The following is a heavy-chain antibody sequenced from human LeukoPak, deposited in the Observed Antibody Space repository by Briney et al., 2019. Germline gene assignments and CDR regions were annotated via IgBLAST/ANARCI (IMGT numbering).Heavy chain of an antibody. CDR3: AKDTCSGAGEFDY. D-gene: IGHD3-16*01. CDR2: ISGGGDIT. V-gene: IGHV3-43*02. J-gene: IGHJ4*02. Sequence: GGSLRLSCAASGFNFANHAMSWVRQTPGKGLEWVSAISGGGDITYYADSVKGRFTISRDNSKNSLYLQMNSLRTEDTALYYCAKDTCSGAGEFDYWGQGTLVTVSS. CDR1: GFNFANHA.